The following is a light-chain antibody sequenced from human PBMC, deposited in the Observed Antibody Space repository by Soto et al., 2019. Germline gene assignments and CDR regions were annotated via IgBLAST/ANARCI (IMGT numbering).Light chain of an antibody. J-gene: IGKJ5*01. CDR2: DAS. CDR1: QGVSSY. V-gene: IGKV3D-11*01. Sequence: EIVLTPSPATLSLSPGERATLSCRASQGVSSYLAWYQQKPGQAPRLLIYDASNRATGIPARFSGSGPGTDFTLTISSLEPEDFAVYYCQQRSNWLITFGQGTRLEIK. CDR3: QQRSNWLIT.